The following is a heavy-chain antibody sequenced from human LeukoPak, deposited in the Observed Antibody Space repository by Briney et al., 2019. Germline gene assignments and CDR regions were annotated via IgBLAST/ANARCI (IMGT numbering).Heavy chain of an antibody. D-gene: IGHD3-9*01. CDR1: GGSFSGYY. J-gene: IGHJ6*03. Sequence: PSETLSLTCAVYGGSFSGYYWSWIRQPPGKGLEWIGEINHSGSTNYNPSLKSRVTISVDTSKNQFSLKLSSVTAADTAVYYCARRPTRLRYFDWLRDYYMDVWGKGTTVTVSS. V-gene: IGHV4-34*01. CDR3: ARRPTRLRYFDWLRDYYMDV. CDR2: INHSGST.